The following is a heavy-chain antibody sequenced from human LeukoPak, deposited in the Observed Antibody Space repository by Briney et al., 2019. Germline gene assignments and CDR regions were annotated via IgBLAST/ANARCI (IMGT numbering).Heavy chain of an antibody. CDR1: GFTFSPYF. V-gene: IGHV3-23*01. CDR2: LISSGAST. J-gene: IGHJ4*02. D-gene: IGHD5-24*01. CDR3: GRDSRWAQPDY. Sequence: PGGSLRLSCAASGFTFSPYFMNWVRQAPGKGLEWVAGLISSGASTYYADSVKGRFTVSRDNSKKMVYLQINSLTAEDTAIYYCGRDSRWAQPDYWGQGTLVTVSS.